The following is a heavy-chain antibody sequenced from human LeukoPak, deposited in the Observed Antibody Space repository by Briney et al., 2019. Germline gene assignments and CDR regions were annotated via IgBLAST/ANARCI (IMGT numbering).Heavy chain of an antibody. CDR1: GFTFSNCA. D-gene: IGHD6-13*01. J-gene: IGHJ4*02. CDR2: ISGSGVRT. Sequence: GGSLRLSCAASGFTFSNCAISWVRQAPGKGLEWVSAISGSGVRTYYADSVKGRFTISRDNSKNTLYLQMNSLRAEDTAVYYCAKAPNIVAAGSLLDYWGQGILVTVSS. CDR3: AKAPNIVAAGSLLDY. V-gene: IGHV3-23*01.